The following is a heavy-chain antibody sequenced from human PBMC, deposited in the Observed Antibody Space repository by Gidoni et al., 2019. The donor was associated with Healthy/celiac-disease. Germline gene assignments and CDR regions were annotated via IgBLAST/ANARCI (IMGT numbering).Heavy chain of an antibody. V-gene: IGHV3-66*01. CDR1: GFPVSSNY. Sequence: EVQLVESGGGLVQPGGSLRLSCAASGFPVSSNYMSWVRQAPGKGLEWVSVIYSGGSTYYADSVKGRFTISRDNSKNTLYLQMNSLRAEDTAVYYCARVAAAGTYGYWGQGTLVTVSS. D-gene: IGHD6-19*01. CDR2: IYSGGST. J-gene: IGHJ4*02. CDR3: ARVAAAGTYGY.